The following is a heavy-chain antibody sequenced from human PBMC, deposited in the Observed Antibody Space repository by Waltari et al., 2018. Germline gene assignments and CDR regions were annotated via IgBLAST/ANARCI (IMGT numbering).Heavy chain of an antibody. D-gene: IGHD1-26*01. V-gene: IGHV3-7*01. CDR3: ARAPAWELIDYFDY. J-gene: IGHJ4*02. CDR1: GFTFRSYW. CDR2: IKQDGSEK. Sequence: EVQLVESGGGLVQPGGSLRLSCAASGFTFRSYWMSWVRRAPGKGLEWVANIKQDGSEKYYVDSVKGRFTISRDNAKNSLYLQMNSLRAEDTAVYYCARAPAWELIDYFDYWGQGTLVTVSS.